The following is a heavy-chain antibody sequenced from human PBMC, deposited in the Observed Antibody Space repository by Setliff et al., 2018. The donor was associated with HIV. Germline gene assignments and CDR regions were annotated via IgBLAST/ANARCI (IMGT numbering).Heavy chain of an antibody. Sequence: LRLSCTAPGFTFGDYAMNWVRQAPGKGLEWVSYISGSGSAMYYADSVEGRFTISRDNAKNSLYLQMNSLRAEDTAVYHCARGHYFKDVWGQGTTVTVSS. CDR1: GFTFGDYA. CDR3: ARGHYFKDV. J-gene: IGHJ6*02. D-gene: IGHD3-22*01. CDR2: ISGSGSAM. V-gene: IGHV3-48*03.